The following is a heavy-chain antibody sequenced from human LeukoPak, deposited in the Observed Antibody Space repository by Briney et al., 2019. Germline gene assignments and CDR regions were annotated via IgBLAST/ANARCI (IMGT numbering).Heavy chain of an antibody. V-gene: IGHV4-59*01. Sequence: SETLSLTCTVSGGSISSYDWSWIRQPPGKGLEWIGYIYYSGSTNYNPSLKSRVTISVDTSKNQFSLKLSSVTAADTAVYYCARGLGYCSSTSCYDWFDPWGQGTLVTVSS. CDR2: IYYSGST. CDR3: ARGLGYCSSTSCYDWFDP. D-gene: IGHD2-2*01. CDR1: GGSISSYD. J-gene: IGHJ5*02.